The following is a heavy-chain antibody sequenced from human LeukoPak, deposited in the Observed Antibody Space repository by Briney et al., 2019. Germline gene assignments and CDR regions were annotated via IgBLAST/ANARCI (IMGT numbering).Heavy chain of an antibody. V-gene: IGHV4-34*01. Sequence: PSETLSLTRAVYGGSFSGYYWSWIRQPPGKGLDWIGEINHSGSTNYNPSLKSRVTISVDTSKNQFSLKLSSVTAADTAVYYCARGEGSYDYVWGSHLKYYFDYWGQGTLVTVSS. J-gene: IGHJ4*02. CDR1: GGSFSGYY. CDR2: INHSGST. CDR3: ARGEGSYDYVWGSHLKYYFDY. D-gene: IGHD3-16*01.